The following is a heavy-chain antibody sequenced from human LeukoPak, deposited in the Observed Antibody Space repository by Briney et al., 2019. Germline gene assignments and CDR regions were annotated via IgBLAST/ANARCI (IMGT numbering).Heavy chain of an antibody. Sequence: QTGGSLRLSCAASGFTFSSYAMSWVRQAPGKGLEWVAAISGSGGSTYYADSVKGRFTSSRDNSKDTLYLQINSLRAEDTAVYYCAKDSSGWNEIYFDYWGQGTLVTVSS. D-gene: IGHD6-19*01. CDR3: AKDSSGWNEIYFDY. CDR1: GFTFSSYA. V-gene: IGHV3-23*01. CDR2: ISGSGGST. J-gene: IGHJ4*02.